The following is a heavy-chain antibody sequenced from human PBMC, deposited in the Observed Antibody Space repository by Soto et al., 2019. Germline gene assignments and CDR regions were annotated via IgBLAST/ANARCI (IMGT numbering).Heavy chain of an antibody. J-gene: IGHJ4*02. D-gene: IGHD5-18*01. CDR2: ISGSGGST. V-gene: IGHV3-23*01. Sequence: GGSLRLSCAASGFTFSSYAMSWVRQAPGKGLEWVSAISGSGGSTYYADSVKGRFTISRDNSKNTLYLQMNSLRAEDTAVYYCAKEMSDSGGYSYGPFDYWGQGTLVTVSS. CDR1: GFTFSSYA. CDR3: AKEMSDSGGYSYGPFDY.